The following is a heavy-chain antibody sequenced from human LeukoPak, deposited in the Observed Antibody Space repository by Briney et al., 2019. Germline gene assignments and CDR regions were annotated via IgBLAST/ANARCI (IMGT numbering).Heavy chain of an antibody. J-gene: IGHJ4*02. Sequence: GASVKVSCKASGYTFTSYGISWVRQAPGQGLEWMGWISAYNGNTTYAQKLQGRVTMTTDTSTSTAYMELRSLRTDDTAVYYCARDVSGYSSAWENWGQGTLVTVSS. V-gene: IGHV1-18*01. CDR3: ARDVSGYSSAWEN. D-gene: IGHD6-19*01. CDR2: ISAYNGNT. CDR1: GYTFTSYG.